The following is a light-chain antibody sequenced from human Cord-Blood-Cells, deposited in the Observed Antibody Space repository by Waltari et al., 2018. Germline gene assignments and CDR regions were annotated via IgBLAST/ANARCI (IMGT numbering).Light chain of an antibody. CDR2: RNN. CDR3: AAWDDSLSAVV. CDR1: SSNIGSNY. Sequence: QSVLTQTPSASGTPGQRVTISCSGSSSNIGSNYVYWYQQLPGTAPKLLIYRNNQRPAGFPDRFSGSKSGTSASLAISGLRSEDEADYYCAAWDDSLSAVVFGGWTNLTVL. V-gene: IGLV1-47*01. J-gene: IGLJ2*01.